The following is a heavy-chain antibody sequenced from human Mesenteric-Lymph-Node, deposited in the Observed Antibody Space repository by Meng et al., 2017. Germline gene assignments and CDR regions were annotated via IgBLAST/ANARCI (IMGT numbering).Heavy chain of an antibody. V-gene: IGHV3-7*03. CDR1: GFTFSNYW. CDR3: AKDLRDGYNYGEFDY. J-gene: IGHJ4*02. CDR2: IAPDGSEK. Sequence: GESLKISCAASGFTFSNYWMSWVRQAPGKGLEWVANIAPDGSEKYYVDSVRGRFTISRDNTKNSLYLQMNSLRAEDTALYYCAKDLRDGYNYGEFDYWGQGTLVTVSS. D-gene: IGHD5-24*01.